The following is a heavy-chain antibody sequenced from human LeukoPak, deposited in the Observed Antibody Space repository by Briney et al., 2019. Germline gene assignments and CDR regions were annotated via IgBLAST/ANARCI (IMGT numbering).Heavy chain of an antibody. V-gene: IGHV1-69*04. D-gene: IGHD2-15*01. CDR2: IIPILGIA. J-gene: IGHJ6*02. Sequence: ASVKVSCKASGGTFSSYAISWVRQAPGQGLEWMGRIIPILGIANYAQKFQGRVTITADKSTSTAYMELSSLRSEDTAVYYCVREKCGSCQHYYYYYGMDVWGQGTTVTVSS. CDR1: GGTFSSYA. CDR3: VREKCGSCQHYYYYYGMDV.